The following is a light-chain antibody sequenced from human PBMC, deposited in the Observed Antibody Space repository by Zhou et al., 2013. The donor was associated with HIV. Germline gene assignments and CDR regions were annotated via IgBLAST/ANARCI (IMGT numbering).Light chain of an antibody. Sequence: AIQLTQSPSSLSASAGDRVTITCRASQGISTALAWYQQKPGKAPKLLIYDASTLKSGVPSRFSGSGSGADFTLTISSLQPEDFATYYCHQFNSYPLTFGPGTKVDIK. CDR3: HQFNSYPLT. CDR1: QGISTA. CDR2: DAS. V-gene: IGKV1-13*02. J-gene: IGKJ3*01.